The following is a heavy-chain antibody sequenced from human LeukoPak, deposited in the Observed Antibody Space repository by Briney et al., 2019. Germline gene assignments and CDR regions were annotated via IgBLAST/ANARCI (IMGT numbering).Heavy chain of an antibody. Sequence: GGSLRLSCAASGFTFSSYSMNWVRQAPGKGLEWVSSISSSSSYIYYADSVKGRFTISKDNAKNSLYLQMNSLRAEDTAVYYCARDGSSGWYGGDHDAFDIWGQGTMVTVSS. J-gene: IGHJ3*02. CDR3: ARDGSSGWYGGDHDAFDI. CDR2: ISSSSSYI. CDR1: GFTFSSYS. D-gene: IGHD6-19*01. V-gene: IGHV3-21*01.